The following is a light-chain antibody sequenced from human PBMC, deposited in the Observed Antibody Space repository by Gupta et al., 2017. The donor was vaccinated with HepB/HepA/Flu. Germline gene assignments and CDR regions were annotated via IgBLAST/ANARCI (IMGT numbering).Light chain of an antibody. CDR2: ENN. Sequence: QSVLPQPPSVSAPPGQKVTVSCSGNSSNVGNNYISWYQQLPGTAPRRLNYENNKRPPGIPDRVSGSKSGTSATLGVTGLQTGDEADYYCVTWDVSLRAGVFGGGTKLTVL. V-gene: IGLV1-51*01. J-gene: IGLJ2*01. CDR3: VTWDVSLRAGV. CDR1: SSNVGNNY.